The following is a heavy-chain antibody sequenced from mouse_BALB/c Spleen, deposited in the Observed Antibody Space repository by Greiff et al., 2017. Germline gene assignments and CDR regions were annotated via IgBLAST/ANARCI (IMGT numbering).Heavy chain of an antibody. CDR3: AREGGNYGFAY. D-gene: IGHD2-1*01. J-gene: IGHJ3*01. Sequence: VQGVESGAELARPGASVKMSCKASGYTFTSYTMHWVKQRPGQGLEWIGYINPSSGYTNYNQKFKDKATLTADKSSSTAYMQLSSLTSEDSAVYYCAREGGNYGFAYWGQGTLVTVSA. CDR1: GYTFTSYT. V-gene: IGHV1-4*01. CDR2: INPSSGYT.